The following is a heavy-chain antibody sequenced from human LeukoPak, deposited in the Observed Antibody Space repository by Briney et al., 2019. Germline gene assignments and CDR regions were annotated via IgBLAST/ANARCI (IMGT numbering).Heavy chain of an antibody. D-gene: IGHD6-19*01. CDR1: GGSISSYY. V-gene: IGHV4-59*01. Sequence: SETLSLTCTVSGGSISSYYWSWIRQPPGKGLEWIGYIYYSGSTNYNPSLKSRVTISVDTSKNQFSLKLSSVTAADTAVYYCARPPLGGSGWALSIWGQGTMVTVSS. CDR3: ARPPLGGSGWALSI. CDR2: IYYSGST. J-gene: IGHJ3*02.